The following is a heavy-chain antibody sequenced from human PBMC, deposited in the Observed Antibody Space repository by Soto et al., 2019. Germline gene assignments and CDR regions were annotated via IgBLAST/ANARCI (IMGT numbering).Heavy chain of an antibody. CDR2: IKQDGSEK. J-gene: IGHJ6*02. D-gene: IGHD2-15*01. CDR1: GFTFSSYW. Sequence: GGSLRLSCAASGFTFSSYWMSWVRQAPGKGLEWVANIKQDGSEKYYVDSVKGRFTISRDNAKNSLYLQMNSLRAEDTAVYYCAREAVVERYYYYYYGMDVWGQGTTVTVSS. V-gene: IGHV3-7*05. CDR3: AREAVVERYYYYYYGMDV.